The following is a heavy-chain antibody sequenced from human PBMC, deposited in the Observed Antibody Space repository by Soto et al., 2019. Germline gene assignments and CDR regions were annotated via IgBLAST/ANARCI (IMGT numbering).Heavy chain of an antibody. CDR3: ARVKGRAVDGTYYYYYGMDV. CDR2: INHSGST. CDR1: GGSFSGYY. J-gene: IGHJ6*02. Sequence: PSETLSLTCAVYGGSFSGYYWSWIRQPPGKGLEWIGEINHSGSTNYNPSLKSRVTISVDTSKNQFSLKLSSVTAADTAVYYCARVKGRAVDGTYYYYYGMDVWGQGTTVTVSS. V-gene: IGHV4-34*01. D-gene: IGHD6-19*01.